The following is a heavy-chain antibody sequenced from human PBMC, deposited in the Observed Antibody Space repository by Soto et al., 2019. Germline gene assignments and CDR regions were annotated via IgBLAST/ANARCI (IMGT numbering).Heavy chain of an antibody. D-gene: IGHD3-22*01. CDR1: GYTVTSYG. V-gene: IGHV1-18*01. J-gene: IGHJ4*02. Sequence: ASVKVSCKASGYTVTSYGISWVRQAPGQGLEWMGWISAYNGNTNYAQKLQGRVTMTTDTSTSTAYMELRSLRSDDTAVYYCARVFEATMYYYDSSGYYQFDYWGQGTLVTV. CDR2: ISAYNGNT. CDR3: ARVFEATMYYYDSSGYYQFDY.